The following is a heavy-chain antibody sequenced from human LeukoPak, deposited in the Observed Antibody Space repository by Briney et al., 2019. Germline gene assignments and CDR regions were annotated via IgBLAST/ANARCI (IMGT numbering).Heavy chain of an antibody. CDR3: ASQYSGSPSDY. CDR1: GGSFSGYY. J-gene: IGHJ4*02. CDR2: INHSGST. Sequence: SETLSLTCAVYGGSFSGYYWSWIRQPPGKGLEWIGEINHSGSTNYNPSLKSRVTISVDTSKNQFSLKLSSVTAVDTAVYYCASQYSGSPSDYWGQGTLVTVSS. V-gene: IGHV4-34*01. D-gene: IGHD1-26*01.